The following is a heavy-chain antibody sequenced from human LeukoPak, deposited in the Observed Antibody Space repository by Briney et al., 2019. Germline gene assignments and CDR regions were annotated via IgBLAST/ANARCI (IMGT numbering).Heavy chain of an antibody. CDR1: GFTSNIYA. Sequence: GGSLRRSCVASGFTSNIYAMGWVRQAPGKGLEWVSTIAVFGGATYYADSVKGRFTVSRDSSKSTLHLQMNSLRGEDTAVYYCAARPPRAVAGPFDFWGQGILVTVSS. D-gene: IGHD6-19*01. CDR3: AARPPRAVAGPFDF. CDR2: IAVFGGAT. J-gene: IGHJ4*02. V-gene: IGHV3-23*01.